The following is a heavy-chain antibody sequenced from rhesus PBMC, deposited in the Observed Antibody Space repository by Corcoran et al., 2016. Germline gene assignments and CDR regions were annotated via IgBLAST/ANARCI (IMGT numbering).Heavy chain of an antibody. CDR2: IYGSVSST. CDR3: ARASNWGDYFDGLVS. Sequence: QLQLQESGPGLVKPSETLSLTCAVSGGSISRNYWSWIRQAPGKVLEWIGYIYGSVSSTNYNPSLKSRVTLSVHTSKNQLFLKLSSVTTADTAVDYCARASNWGDYFDGLVSWGQGVVVTVSS. D-gene: IGHD3-34*01. J-gene: IGHJ6*01. CDR1: GGSISRNY. V-gene: IGHV4S11*01.